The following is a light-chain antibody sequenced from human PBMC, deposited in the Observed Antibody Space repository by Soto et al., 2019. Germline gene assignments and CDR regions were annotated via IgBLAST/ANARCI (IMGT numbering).Light chain of an antibody. CDR3: QQFKSGTWT. Sequence: DIQMTQSPSTLSASVVDIVTITFLASQSISIWLAWYQQKPGKAPKLLIYDASSLESGVPSRFSGSGSGTEFILTINGLQPDDFATYFCQQFKSGTWTFGQGTKVDIK. V-gene: IGKV1-5*01. CDR1: QSISIW. CDR2: DAS. J-gene: IGKJ1*01.